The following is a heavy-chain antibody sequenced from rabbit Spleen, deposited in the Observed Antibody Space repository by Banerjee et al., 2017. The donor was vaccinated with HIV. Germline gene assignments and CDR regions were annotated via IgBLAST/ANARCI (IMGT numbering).Heavy chain of an antibody. D-gene: IGHD8-1*01. CDR3: ARDGAGGSYFAL. CDR2: IDPVFGIT. CDR1: GFDFSSDG. J-gene: IGHJ4*01. Sequence: EESGGDLVKPGASLTLTCTASGFDFSSDGVSWVRQAPGKGLEWIGYIDPVFGITYYANWVNGRFSISRENAQNTVLLQMTSLTAADTATYFCARDGAGGSYFALWGQGTLVTVS. V-gene: IGHV1S47*01.